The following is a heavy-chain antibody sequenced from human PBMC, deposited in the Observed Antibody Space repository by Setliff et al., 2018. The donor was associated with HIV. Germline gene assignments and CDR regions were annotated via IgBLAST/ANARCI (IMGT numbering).Heavy chain of an antibody. V-gene: IGHV3-74*01. J-gene: IGHJ1*01. CDR2: INSDGSTT. CDR1: GFTFSDYW. CDR3: ARADPLGEQVWSLQFFQL. D-gene: IGHD3-10*01. Sequence: GESLKISCAASGFTFSDYWMHWVRQVPGKGLVWVSRINSDGSTTNYADSVRGRFTISRDNAKNTLYLQMNSLRAEDAAVYYCARADPLGEQVWSLQFFQLWGQGTQVTVSS.